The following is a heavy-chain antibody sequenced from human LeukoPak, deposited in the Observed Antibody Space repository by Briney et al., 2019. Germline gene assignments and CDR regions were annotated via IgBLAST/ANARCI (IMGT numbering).Heavy chain of an antibody. V-gene: IGHV4-59*01. CDR2: IYYSGST. CDR1: GGSIGSYY. J-gene: IGHJ4*02. CDR3: ARADWFGEYYFDY. D-gene: IGHD3-10*01. Sequence: SETLSLTCTVSGGSIGSYYWSWIRQPPGKGLEWIGDIYYSGSTNYNPSLKSRVTISVDTSKNQFSLKLSSVTAADTAVYYCARADWFGEYYFDYWGQGTLVTVSS.